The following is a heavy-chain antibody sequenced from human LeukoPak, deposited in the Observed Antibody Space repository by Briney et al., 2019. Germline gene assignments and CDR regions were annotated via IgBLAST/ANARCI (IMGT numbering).Heavy chain of an antibody. J-gene: IGHJ5*02. D-gene: IGHD3-10*01. CDR3: ASAMVRGVRGGNWFDP. Sequence: ASVKVSCKASGYTFTGYHLHWVRQAPGQGLEWMGWMNPNSGATNYAQKFQGRVTMTRDTSITTAYMELISLRSDDTAVYYCASAMVRGVRGGNWFDPWGQGTLVTVSS. CDR1: GYTFTGYH. CDR2: MNPNSGAT. V-gene: IGHV1-2*02.